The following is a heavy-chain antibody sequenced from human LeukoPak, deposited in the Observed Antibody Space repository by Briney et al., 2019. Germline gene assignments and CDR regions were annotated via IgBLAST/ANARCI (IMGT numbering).Heavy chain of an antibody. CDR1: GYTFRGNY. CDR2: IDANNGDT. V-gene: IGHV1-2*02. Sequence: ASVKISCKASGYTFRGNYIHWLRQAPGQGLEWMGWIDANNGDTKSAQKFQGRVTMSRDTSISTAYMDLSGLSPDDAAVYYCARDPSSVTLYFFDYWGQGTLVTVSS. J-gene: IGHJ4*02. CDR3: ARDPSSVTLYFFDY. D-gene: IGHD4-11*01.